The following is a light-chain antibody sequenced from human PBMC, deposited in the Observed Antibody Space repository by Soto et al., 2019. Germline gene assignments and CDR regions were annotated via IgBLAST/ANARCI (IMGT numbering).Light chain of an antibody. Sequence: DIQLTQSPPFLSASVGDRVTITCRASQAIKTYLAWYHQRPGEAPTVLIHGASTLQSGVPSRFRGSGSVTEFTLTITDLQPEDLGTYYCQQLNLFPVTFGQGTRVEIK. J-gene: IGKJ5*01. CDR1: QAIKTY. V-gene: IGKV1-9*01. CDR2: GAS. CDR3: QQLNLFPVT.